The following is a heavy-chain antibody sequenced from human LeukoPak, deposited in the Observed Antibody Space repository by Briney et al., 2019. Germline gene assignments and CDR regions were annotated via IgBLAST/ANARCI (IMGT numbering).Heavy chain of an antibody. CDR3: ARADVDNYYYYMDV. Sequence: GGSLRLSCAASGFTFSSYAMHWVRQAPGKGLEYVSAISSNGVSTYYANSVKGRFTISRDNSKNTLYLQMGSLRAEDMAVYYCARADVDNYYYYMDVWGKGTTVTVSS. D-gene: IGHD3/OR15-3a*01. V-gene: IGHV3-64*01. CDR1: GFTFSSYA. CDR2: ISSNGVST. J-gene: IGHJ6*03.